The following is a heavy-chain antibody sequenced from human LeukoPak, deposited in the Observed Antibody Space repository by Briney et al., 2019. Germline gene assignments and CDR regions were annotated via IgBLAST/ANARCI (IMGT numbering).Heavy chain of an antibody. D-gene: IGHD3-9*01. CDR3: ARAYYDILTGYRYFDY. CDR1: GFTFNNYA. V-gene: IGHV3-30*04. J-gene: IGHJ4*02. CDR2: ISYDGSDQ. Sequence: GGSLRLSCAAFGFTFNNYAMHWVRQAPGKGLEWVAVISYDGSDQYYADSVKGRFTLSRDNSKNTLSLQMNSLRAEDTAVYYCARAYYDILTGYRYFDYWGQGTLVTVSS.